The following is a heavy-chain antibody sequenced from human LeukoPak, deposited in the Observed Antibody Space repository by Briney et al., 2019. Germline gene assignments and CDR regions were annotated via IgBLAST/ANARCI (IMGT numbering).Heavy chain of an antibody. Sequence: PSETLSLTCTVSGGSISSGSYDWYWIRQPAGKGLEWIGHIYTSGSSNYSPSPKSRVTISVDTSKNQFSLKLTSVTAADTAVYYCTKGRGIWGQGTLVTVSS. D-gene: IGHD3-10*01. V-gene: IGHV4-61*09. CDR3: TKGRGI. J-gene: IGHJ4*02. CDR2: IYTSGSS. CDR1: GGSISSGSYD.